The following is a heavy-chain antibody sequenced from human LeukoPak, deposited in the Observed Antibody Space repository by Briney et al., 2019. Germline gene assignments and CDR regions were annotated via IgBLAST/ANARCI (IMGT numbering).Heavy chain of an antibody. CDR3: ARFSDSSGYPFDY. J-gene: IGHJ4*02. V-gene: IGHV4-34*01. CDR2: INHSGST. CDR1: GGSFSGYY. D-gene: IGHD3-22*01. Sequence: SGTLSLTCAVYGGSFSGYYWSWIRQPPGKGLEWIGEINHSGSTNYNPSLKSRVTISVDTSKNQFSLKLSSVTAADTAVYYCARFSDSSGYPFDYWGQGTLVTVSS.